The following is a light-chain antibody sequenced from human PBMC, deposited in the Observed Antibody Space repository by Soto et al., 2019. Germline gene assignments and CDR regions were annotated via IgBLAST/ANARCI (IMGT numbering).Light chain of an antibody. CDR1: NIGSKS. J-gene: IGLJ2*01. V-gene: IGLV3-21*04. Sequence: SYELTQPPSVSVAPGKTARITCGGNNIGSKSVHWYQQKPGQAPVLVIYYDSDRPSGIPERFSGSNSGNTATLTITRVEAGDEADYYCQVWHSSGDHYVVFGGGTKLTVL. CDR3: QVWHSSGDHYVV. CDR2: YDS.